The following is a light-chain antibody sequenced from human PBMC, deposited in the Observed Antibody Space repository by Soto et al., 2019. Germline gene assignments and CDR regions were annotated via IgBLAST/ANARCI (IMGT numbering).Light chain of an antibody. V-gene: IGLV2-11*01. CDR2: EVN. J-gene: IGLJ1*01. CDR1: SSDVGAYNY. Sequence: QSALTQPRSVSGSPGQSVTISCTGTSSDVGAYNYVSWYQQHPGKVPKLVIYEVNKRPAGVSKRFSGSRSGDTASLTISGLQAEDEADYYCSSYAGPITFYVFGTGTKLTVL. CDR3: SSYAGPITFYV.